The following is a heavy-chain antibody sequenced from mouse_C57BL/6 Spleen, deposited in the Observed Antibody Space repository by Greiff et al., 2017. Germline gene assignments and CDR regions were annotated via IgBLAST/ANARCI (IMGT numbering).Heavy chain of an antibody. CDR3: ARQGY. CDR1: GYTFTSFW. J-gene: IGHJ2*01. V-gene: IGHV1-53*01. Sequence: QVQLQQPGTGLLQPGPSVKLSCTSSGYTFTSFWMHLVKLRPGQGLGRVGHINPSYGGANYYEKFKSNAKLTVDKSSSTAYMQLSSMTYEDSAVYYCARQGYWGQGTTLTVSS. CDR2: INPSYGGA.